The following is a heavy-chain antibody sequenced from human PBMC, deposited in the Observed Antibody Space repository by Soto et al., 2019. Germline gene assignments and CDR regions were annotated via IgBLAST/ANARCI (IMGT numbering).Heavy chain of an antibody. CDR3: AKDPWNGHYCDSYFDY. CDR1: TFTLSDYS. J-gene: IGHJ4*02. D-gene: IGHD4-17*01. CDR2: LSARGDNT. Sequence: GGSLRLSCAAPTFTLSDYSLSWVRQRPGQRLEWVSILSARGDNTRYADSVKGRFTISRDDSENILYIQMDSLRADDTALYFCAKDPWNGHYCDSYFDYWGPGTRVTVSS. V-gene: IGHV3-23*01.